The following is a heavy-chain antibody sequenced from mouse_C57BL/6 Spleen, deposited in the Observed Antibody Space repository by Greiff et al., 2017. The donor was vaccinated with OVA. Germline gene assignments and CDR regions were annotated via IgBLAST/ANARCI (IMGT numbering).Heavy chain of an antibody. V-gene: IGHV5-17*01. CDR3: ERNYGSSYWYFEG. D-gene: IGHD1-1*01. CDR1: GFTFSDYG. J-gene: IGHJ1*03. Sequence: EVMLVESGGGLVKPGGSLKLSCAASGFTFSDYGMHWVRQAPEKGLEWVSYISSGSSTISYAHTVQGRFIISTDNANNTLFLQITSVRSEDTGMYYCERNYGSSYWYFEGWGTGTTVTVSS. CDR2: ISSGSSTI.